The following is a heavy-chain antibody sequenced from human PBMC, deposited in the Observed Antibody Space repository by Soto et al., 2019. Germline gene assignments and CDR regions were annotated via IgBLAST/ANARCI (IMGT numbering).Heavy chain of an antibody. CDR1: GFTFSSYS. J-gene: IGHJ4*02. V-gene: IGHV3-21*01. D-gene: IGHD4-17*01. CDR2: ISSSSSYI. Sequence: GGSLRLSCAASGFTFSSYSMNWVRQAPGKGLEWVSSISSSSSYIYYTESVKGRFTISRDNAKNSLYLQMNSLRAEDTAVYYCARDSQAPLFQYGELDYWGQGTLVTVSS. CDR3: ARDSQAPLFQYGELDY.